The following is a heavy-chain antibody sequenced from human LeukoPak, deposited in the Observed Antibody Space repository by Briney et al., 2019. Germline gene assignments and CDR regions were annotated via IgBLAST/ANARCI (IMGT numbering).Heavy chain of an antibody. V-gene: IGHV4-39*07. J-gene: IGHJ4*02. CDR1: GGSISSSSYY. CDR2: IYYSGST. D-gene: IGHD5-24*01. CDR3: ARAGWDGYNFLPDY. Sequence: ASETLSLTCTVSGGSISSSSYYWGWIRQPPGKGLEWIGSIYYSGSTYYNPSLKSRVTISVDTSKNQFSLKLSSVTAADTAVYYCARAGWDGYNFLPDYWGQGTLVTVSS.